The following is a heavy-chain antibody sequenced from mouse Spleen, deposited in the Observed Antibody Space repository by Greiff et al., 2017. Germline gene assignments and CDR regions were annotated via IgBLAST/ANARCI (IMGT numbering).Heavy chain of an antibody. CDR3: ARSGSSWFAY. CDR2: IYPRSGNT. D-gene: IGHD4-1*01. V-gene: IGHV1-81*01. CDR1: GYTFTSYG. Sequence: VQGVESGAELARPGASVKLSCKASGYTFTSYGISWVKQRTGQGLEWIGEIYPRSGNTYYNEKFKGKATLTADKSSSTAYMELRSLTSEDSAVYFCARSGSSWFAYWGQGTLVTVSA. J-gene: IGHJ3*01.